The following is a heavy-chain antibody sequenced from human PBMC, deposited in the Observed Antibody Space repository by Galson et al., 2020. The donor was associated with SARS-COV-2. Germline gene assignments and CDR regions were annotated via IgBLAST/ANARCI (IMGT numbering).Heavy chain of an antibody. CDR3: ARVRSGNYIYDY. Sequence: GGSLRLSGKASGYNFNSDWIGWVRQMPGKGLEWMGIIYPGDPETRYSLSFQGQVTMSADKSINTAYLQWSSLKASDTAMYFCARVRSGNYIYDYWGQGTLVTVSS. CDR1: GYNFNSDW. D-gene: IGHD1-26*01. CDR2: IYPGDPET. V-gene: IGHV5-51*01. J-gene: IGHJ4*02.